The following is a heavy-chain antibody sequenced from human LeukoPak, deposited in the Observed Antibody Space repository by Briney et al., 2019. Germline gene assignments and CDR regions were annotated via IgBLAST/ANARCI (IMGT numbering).Heavy chain of an antibody. CDR3: AKDLSWYYGSGSYYGGDY. V-gene: IGHV3-23*01. CDR2: ISGSGGST. CDR1: GFTFSSYS. J-gene: IGHJ4*02. D-gene: IGHD3-10*01. Sequence: GGSLRLSCVASGFTFSSYSMNWVRQAPGKGLEWVSAISGSGGSTYYADSVKGRFTISRDHSKNTLYLQMNSLRAEDTAVYYCAKDLSWYYGSGSYYGGDYWGQGTLVTVSS.